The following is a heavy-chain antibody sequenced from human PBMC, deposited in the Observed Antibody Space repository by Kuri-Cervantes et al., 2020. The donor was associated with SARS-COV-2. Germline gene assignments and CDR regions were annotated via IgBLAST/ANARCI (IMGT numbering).Heavy chain of an antibody. D-gene: IGHD1-1*01. CDR3: AKINWNDPLHS. CDR1: GFTFSSSA. J-gene: IGHJ4*02. CDR2: ISYDGSNK. Sequence: GESLKISWAASGFTFSSSAMHWVRQAPGKGLEWVAIISYDGSNKYYADSVKDRFTISRDNSKNTLYLQRNSLRAEDTAVYYCAKINWNDPLHSWGQGSLVTVSS. V-gene: IGHV3-30-3*02.